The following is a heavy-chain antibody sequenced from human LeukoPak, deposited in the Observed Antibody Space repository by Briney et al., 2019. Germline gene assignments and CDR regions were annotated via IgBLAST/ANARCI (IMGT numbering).Heavy chain of an antibody. Sequence: GGSLRLSCAASGFTFSNYAMNWVRQAPGKGLEWVSHITASGTAMFYADSVKGRFTISRDNAKNSLYLQMNSLRDEDTAVYYCASSGSYRFDYWGQGTLVTVSS. D-gene: IGHD1-26*01. CDR3: ASSGSYRFDY. CDR2: ITASGTAM. V-gene: IGHV3-48*02. CDR1: GFTFSNYA. J-gene: IGHJ4*02.